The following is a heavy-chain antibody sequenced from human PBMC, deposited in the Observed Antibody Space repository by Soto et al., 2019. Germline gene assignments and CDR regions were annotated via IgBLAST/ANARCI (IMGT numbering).Heavy chain of an antibody. CDR3: ARSPYCSSTSCYFDY. V-gene: IGHV4-30-4*01. CDR2: IYYSGST. CDR1: GGSISSGDYY. J-gene: IGHJ4*02. D-gene: IGHD2-2*01. Sequence: SSETLSLTCTVSGGSISSGDYYWSWIRQPPGKGLEWIGYIYYSGSTYYNPSLKSRVTISVDTSKNQFSLKLSSVTAADTAVYYCARSPYCSSTSCYFDYWGQGTLVTVSS.